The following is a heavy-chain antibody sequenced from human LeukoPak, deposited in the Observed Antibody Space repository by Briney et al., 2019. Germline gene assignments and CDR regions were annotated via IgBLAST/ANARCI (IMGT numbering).Heavy chain of an antibody. CDR3: AGSVAPSGHMPHHY. J-gene: IGHJ4*02. D-gene: IGHD6-6*01. Sequence: EAPVKVSCKASGYTFTGYYIHWVRQAPGQGLEWMGWINPNRGGTNYAQNFQGRVTMTSDTSITTVYMELSGLTSDDTSVYYCAGSVAPSGHMPHHYWGQGTLVTVSS. V-gene: IGHV1-2*02. CDR2: INPNRGGT. CDR1: GYTFTGYY.